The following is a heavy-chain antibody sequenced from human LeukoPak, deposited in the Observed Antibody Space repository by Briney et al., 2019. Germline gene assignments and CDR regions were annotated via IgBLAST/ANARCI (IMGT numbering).Heavy chain of an antibody. Sequence: GGCLRLSCAASGFTVSSNYMSWVRQGPGKGLEWVSVIYSGGSTYYADSVKGRFTISRHNSKNTLYLQMNSLRAEDTAVYYCARVTLGYFDYWGQGTLVTVSS. V-gene: IGHV3-53*04. CDR2: IYSGGST. CDR3: ARVTLGYFDY. J-gene: IGHJ4*02. CDR1: GFTVSSNY.